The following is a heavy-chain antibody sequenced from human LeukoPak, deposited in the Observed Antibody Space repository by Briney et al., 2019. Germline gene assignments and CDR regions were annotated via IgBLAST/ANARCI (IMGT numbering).Heavy chain of an antibody. CDR1: GFTFSNFA. CDR2: IGGGGDGT. D-gene: IGHD2-15*01. CDR3: AKDLARGFCGGGSCYPFDY. V-gene: IGHV3-23*01. Sequence: GGSLRLSCVASGFTFSNFAMTWVRQAPGEGLEWVSTIGGGGDGTYYADSVKGRFTISRDESKNTLYLQMNSLRAEDTAIYYCAKDLARGFCGGGSCYPFDYWGQGTLVTVSS. J-gene: IGHJ4*02.